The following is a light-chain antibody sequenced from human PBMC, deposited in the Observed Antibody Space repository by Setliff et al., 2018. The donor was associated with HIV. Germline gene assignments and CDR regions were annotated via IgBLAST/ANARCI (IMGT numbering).Light chain of an antibody. J-gene: IGLJ1*01. CDR3: CSYTSSTTYV. Sequence: QSALAQPASVSGSPGQSSTISCTGTRSDIGTYDLVSWYRQYPGKAPKLIIYEVNRRPAGVSDRLSGSKSGNMASLTISGLRAEDEATYYCCSYTSSTTYVFGTGTKVTVL. CDR2: EVN. V-gene: IGLV2-23*02. CDR1: RSDIGTYDL.